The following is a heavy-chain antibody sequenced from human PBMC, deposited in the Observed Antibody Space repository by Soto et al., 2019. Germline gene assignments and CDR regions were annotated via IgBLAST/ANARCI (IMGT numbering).Heavy chain of an antibody. CDR2: INSDGSRT. D-gene: IGHD2-2*01. Sequence: GGSLRLSCTASGFNFSRFWTHWVRQVPGRGLVWVSHINSDGSRTSYADSVKGRFTISRDNAKNTLFLQMNSLRAEDTAVYYCARDLSSCSSARCYSFYYGMDLWGQGTTVTVSS. CDR1: GFNFSRFW. V-gene: IGHV3-74*01. CDR3: ARDLSSCSSARCYSFYYGMDL. J-gene: IGHJ6*02.